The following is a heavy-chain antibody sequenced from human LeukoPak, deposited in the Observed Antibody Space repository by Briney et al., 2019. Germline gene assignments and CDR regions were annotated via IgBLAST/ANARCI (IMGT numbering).Heavy chain of an antibody. CDR3: ARVQGYYDSSGYP. Sequence: ASVKVSCKASGYTFTGYYMHWVRQAPGQGLEWMGWINPNSGGTNYAQKFQGRVTMTRDTSISTAYMELSRLRSDDTAVYYCARVQGYYDSSGYPWGRGTLVTVSS. V-gene: IGHV1-2*02. J-gene: IGHJ5*02. D-gene: IGHD3-22*01. CDR1: GYTFTGYY. CDR2: INPNSGGT.